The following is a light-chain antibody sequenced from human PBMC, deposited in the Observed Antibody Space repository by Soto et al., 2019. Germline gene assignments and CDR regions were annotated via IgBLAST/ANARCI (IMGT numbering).Light chain of an antibody. Sequence: DIQMTQSPSTLTASLGDRVTLTCRASQSISTWLEWYQQQPGKAPKLLIYVASTLQSGVPSRFRGSGSGTEFTLTISSLQPDDFETYYCQHYNSYSEAFGQGTKVDIK. J-gene: IGKJ1*01. CDR1: QSISTW. CDR3: QHYNSYSEA. V-gene: IGKV1-5*01. CDR2: VAS.